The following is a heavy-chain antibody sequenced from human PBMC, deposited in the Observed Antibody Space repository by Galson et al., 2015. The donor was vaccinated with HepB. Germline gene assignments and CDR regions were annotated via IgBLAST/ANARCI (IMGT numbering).Heavy chain of an antibody. CDR3: ASGGSCYSGWCNWFDP. J-gene: IGHJ5*02. CDR1: GYTFTGYY. Sequence: SVKVSCKASGYTFTGYYMHWVRQAPGQGLEWMGWINPNSGGTNYAQKFQGRVTMTRDTSISTAYMELSRLRSDDTAVYYCASGGSCYSGWCNWFDPWGQGTLVTVSS. CDR2: INPNSGGT. D-gene: IGHD2-15*01. V-gene: IGHV1-2*02.